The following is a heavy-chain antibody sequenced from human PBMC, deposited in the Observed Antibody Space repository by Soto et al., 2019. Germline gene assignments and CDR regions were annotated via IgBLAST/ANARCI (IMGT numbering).Heavy chain of an antibody. CDR3: ARNRAYTSIFGVATGLGWFDP. CDR2: INHSGST. D-gene: IGHD3-3*01. CDR1: GGSFSGYY. V-gene: IGHV4-34*01. Sequence: PSETLSLTCAVYGGSFSGYYWSWIRQPPGKGLEWIGEINHSGSTNYNPSLKSRVTISVDTSKNQFSLKLSSVTAADTAVYYCARNRAYTSIFGVATGLGWFDPWGQGTLVTVSS. J-gene: IGHJ5*02.